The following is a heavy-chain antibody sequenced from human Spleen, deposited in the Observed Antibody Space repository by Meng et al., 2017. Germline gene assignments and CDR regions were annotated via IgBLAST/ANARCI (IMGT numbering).Heavy chain of an antibody. D-gene: IGHD3-10*01. CDR3: AKWGVTFDY. CDR1: GFTFSSYW. Sequence: GESLKISCAASGFTFSSYWMSWVRQAPGKGLEWVSAISASGGSTYYTDSVKGRFTISRDNSKNTLYLQMNSLRAEDTAVYYCAKWGVTFDYWGQGTLVTVSS. J-gene: IGHJ4*02. V-gene: IGHV3-23*01. CDR2: ISASGGST.